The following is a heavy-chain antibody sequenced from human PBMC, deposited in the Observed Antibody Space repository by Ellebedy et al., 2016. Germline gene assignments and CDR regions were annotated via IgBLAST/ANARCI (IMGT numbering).Heavy chain of an antibody. J-gene: IGHJ4*02. D-gene: IGHD2-8*02. CDR2: ISSSSSTI. CDR1: GFPFSSYS. CDR3: ATTKGEYWPY. V-gene: IGHV3-48*01. Sequence: GESLKISXAASGFPFSSYSMKWVRQAPGKGLEWVSYISSSSSTILYADSVKGRFTISRDNAKNSLYLQMKSLRAEDTVVYYCATTKGEYWPYWGQGTLVTVSS.